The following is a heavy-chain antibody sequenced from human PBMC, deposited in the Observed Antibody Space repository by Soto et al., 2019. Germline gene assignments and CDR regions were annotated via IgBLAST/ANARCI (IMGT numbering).Heavy chain of an antibody. V-gene: IGHV1-46*01. Sequence: ASVKVSCKASGYTFTSYYMHWVRQAPGQGLEWMGIINPSGGSTSYAQKFQGRVTMTRDTSTSTVYMELSSLRSEDTAVYYCARVWAAANYYYGMDVWGQGTTVTDSS. CDR2: INPSGGST. J-gene: IGHJ6*02. CDR3: ARVWAAANYYYGMDV. CDR1: GYTFTSYY. D-gene: IGHD6-13*01.